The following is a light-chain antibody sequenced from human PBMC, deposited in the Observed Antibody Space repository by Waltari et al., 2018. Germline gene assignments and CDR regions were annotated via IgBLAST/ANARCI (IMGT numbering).Light chain of an antibody. CDR1: SSDFGGYNY. V-gene: IGLV2-23*02. CDR3: CSYAGSSILI. J-gene: IGLJ2*01. Sequence: QSALTQPASVSGSLGQSITLSCTGTSSDFGGYNYFSWYQQYPGKAPKFLIYDVTKRPSGVSNRFSGSKSGNTASLTISGLQAEDEADYYCCSYAGSSILIFGGGTKVTVL. CDR2: DVT.